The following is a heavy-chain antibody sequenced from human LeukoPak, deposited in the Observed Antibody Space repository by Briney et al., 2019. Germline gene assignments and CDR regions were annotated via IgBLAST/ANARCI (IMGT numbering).Heavy chain of an antibody. Sequence: SVKVSCKASGGTFSSYAISWVRQAPGQGLEWRGGIIPIFGTANYAQKLQGRVTITADESTSTAYMELSSLRSEDTAVYYCATRLGWELTPFFDYWGQGTLVTVSS. CDR3: ATRLGWELTPFFDY. J-gene: IGHJ4*02. V-gene: IGHV1-69*13. CDR2: IIPIFGTA. D-gene: IGHD1-26*01. CDR1: GGTFSSYA.